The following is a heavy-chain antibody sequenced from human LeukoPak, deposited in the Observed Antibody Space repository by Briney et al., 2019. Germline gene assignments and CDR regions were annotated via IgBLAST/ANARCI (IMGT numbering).Heavy chain of an antibody. CDR2: IYYSGST. Sequence: PSETLSLTCTVSGGSISSYYWSWIRQPPGKGLEWIGYIYYSGSTSYNPSLKSRVTISVDTSKNQFSLKLSSVTAADTAVYYCARGLDITIFGVVPNWFDPWGQGTLVTVSS. V-gene: IGHV4-59*01. CDR3: ARGLDITIFGVVPNWFDP. D-gene: IGHD3-3*01. CDR1: GGSISSYY. J-gene: IGHJ5*02.